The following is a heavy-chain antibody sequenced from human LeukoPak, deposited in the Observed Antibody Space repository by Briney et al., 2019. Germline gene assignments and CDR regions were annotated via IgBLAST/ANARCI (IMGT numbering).Heavy chain of an antibody. CDR1: GFTFNSYS. D-gene: IGHD6-13*01. V-gene: IGHV4-34*01. Sequence: GSLRLSCAASGFTFNSYSMNWVRQPPGKGLEWIGEINHSGSTNYSPSLKSRVTISVDTSKNQFSLKLSSVTAADTAVYYCARDQAAGMEEYFDYWGQGTLVTVSS. J-gene: IGHJ4*02. CDR3: ARDQAAGMEEYFDY. CDR2: INHSGST.